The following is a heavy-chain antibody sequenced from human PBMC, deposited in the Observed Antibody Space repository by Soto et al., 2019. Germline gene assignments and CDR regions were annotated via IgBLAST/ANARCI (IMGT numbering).Heavy chain of an antibody. CDR1: GGTFSSYA. CDR2: IIPIFGTA. D-gene: IGHD2-2*01. Sequence: QVQLVQSGAEVKKPGSSVKVSCKASGGTFSSYAISWVRQAPGQGLEWMGGIIPIFGTANYAQKFQGRVTITADKSTSTAYMELSSLRSEDTAVYYCARDSSWVVYCSSTSCPPAPWFDPWGQGTLVTVSS. CDR3: ARDSSWVVYCSSTSCPPAPWFDP. V-gene: IGHV1-69*06. J-gene: IGHJ5*02.